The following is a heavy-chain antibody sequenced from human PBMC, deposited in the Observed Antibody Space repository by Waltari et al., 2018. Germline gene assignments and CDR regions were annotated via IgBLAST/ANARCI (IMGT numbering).Heavy chain of an antibody. CDR2: VYPSGTT. V-gene: IGHV4-39*07. J-gene: IGHJ4*02. CDR3: ARDDIPATGPLDS. Sequence: QLQLQESGPGLVKTLETLYLTCTVSGGSIRKSSYYWGWIRQPPGKGLEWIGSVYPSGTTTYHPSLKSRVTISVDTSKNQFSLKLRSVTAADTAVYYCARDDIPATGPLDSWGQGTLVTVSS. D-gene: IGHD2-15*01. CDR1: GGSIRKSSYY.